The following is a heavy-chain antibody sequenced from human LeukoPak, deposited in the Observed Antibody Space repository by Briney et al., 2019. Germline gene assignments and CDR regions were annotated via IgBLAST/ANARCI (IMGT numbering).Heavy chain of an antibody. D-gene: IGHD1-26*01. CDR3: ARFSVLGGSYLFDY. Sequence: DPSETLSLTCTVSGGSISSGGYYWSWIRQHPGKGLEWIGYIYYSGSTYYNPSLKSRVTISVDTSKNQFSLRLSSVTAADTAVYYCARFSVLGGSYLFDYWGQGTLVTVSS. V-gene: IGHV4-31*03. CDR1: GGSISSGGYY. CDR2: IYYSGST. J-gene: IGHJ4*02.